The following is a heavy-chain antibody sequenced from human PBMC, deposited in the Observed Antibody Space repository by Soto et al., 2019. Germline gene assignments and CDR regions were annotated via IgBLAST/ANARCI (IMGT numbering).Heavy chain of an antibody. CDR2: INPNSGGT. CDR1: GYTFTCYY. Sequence: AASVKVSCKASGYTFTCYYMHWVRQAPGQGLEWMGWINPNSGGTNYAQKFQGWVTMTRDTSISTAYMELSRLRSDDTAVYYCGRGVTTTPSPSFDYWGQGTLVTVSS. D-gene: IGHD2-15*01. V-gene: IGHV1-2*04. J-gene: IGHJ4*02. CDR3: GRGVTTTPSPSFDY.